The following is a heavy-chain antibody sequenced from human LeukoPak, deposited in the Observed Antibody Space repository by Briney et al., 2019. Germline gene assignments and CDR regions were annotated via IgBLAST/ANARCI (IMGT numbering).Heavy chain of an antibody. CDR2: INPNSGGT. CDR3: ARVDYYDSSGYFDY. D-gene: IGHD3-22*01. V-gene: IGHV1-2*02. CDR1: GYTFTDQY. J-gene: IGHJ4*02. Sequence: ASVKVSCKASGYTFTDQYMHWVRQAPGQGLEWMGWINPNSGGTNYAQKFQGRVTMTRDTSISTAYMELSRLRSDDTAVYYCARVDYYDSSGYFDYWGQGTLVTVSS.